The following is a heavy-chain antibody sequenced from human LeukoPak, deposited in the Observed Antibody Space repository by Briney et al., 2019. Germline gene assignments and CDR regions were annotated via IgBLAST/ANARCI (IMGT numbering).Heavy chain of an antibody. CDR2: ISTAGSTM. J-gene: IGHJ5*02. CDR1: GFTFSSYA. CDR3: ARGPPLFDP. Sequence: PGGSLRLSCAASGFTFSSYAMSWVRQAPGKGLEWVSYISTAGSTMYYADSVKGRFTISRDNAKNSLYLQMNSLRAEDTAVYYCARGPPLFDPWGQGTLVTVSS. V-gene: IGHV3-48*01.